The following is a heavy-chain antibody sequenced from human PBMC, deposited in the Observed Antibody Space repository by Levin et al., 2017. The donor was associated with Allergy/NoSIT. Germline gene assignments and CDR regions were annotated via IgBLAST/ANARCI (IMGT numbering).Heavy chain of an antibody. D-gene: IGHD2-15*01. V-gene: IGHV3-23*01. CDR2: ITAGGGFS. CDR3: AKVAPPNCHGGSCDFPGFDS. CDR1: GFSFGNFA. J-gene: IGHJ4*02. Sequence: HPGGSLRLSCIASGFSFGNFAMNWVRQTPGRGLEWVSSITAGGGFSYYHDAVKGRFTISRDNSKNTLDLQMNSLTADDTAVYYCAKVAPPNCHGGSCDFPGFDSWGQGTLVTVSS.